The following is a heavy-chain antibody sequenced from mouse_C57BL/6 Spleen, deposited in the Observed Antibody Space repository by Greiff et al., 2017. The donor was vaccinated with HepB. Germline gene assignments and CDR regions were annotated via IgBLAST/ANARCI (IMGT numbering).Heavy chain of an antibody. J-gene: IGHJ2*01. CDR2: IDPETGGT. V-gene: IGHV1-15*01. CDR1: GYTFTDYE. Sequence: VQLQQSGAELVRPGASVTLSCKASGYTFTDYEMHWVKQTPVHGLEWIGAIDPETGGTAYNQKFKGKAILTADKSSSTAYMELRSLTSEDSAVYSCTNYYGSSYVCDYWGQGTTLTVSS. D-gene: IGHD1-1*01. CDR3: TNYYGSSYVCDY.